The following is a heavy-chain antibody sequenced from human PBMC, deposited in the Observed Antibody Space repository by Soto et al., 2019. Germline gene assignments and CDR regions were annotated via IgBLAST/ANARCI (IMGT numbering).Heavy chain of an antibody. V-gene: IGHV2-5*02. Sequence: QITLKESGPTLVKPTQTLTLTCNFSGFSLSTSGVGVAWIRQAPGKALEWLALVYWDDEKRYSPSLQSRLTITKDTSKNLVVLSMTDMDPVDSATYYCAHRPFYEGPGSYYKAFNWFDPWGQGTLVTVSS. CDR1: GFSLSTSGVG. J-gene: IGHJ5*02. D-gene: IGHD3-10*01. CDR3: AHRPFYEGPGSYYKAFNWFDP. CDR2: VYWDDEK.